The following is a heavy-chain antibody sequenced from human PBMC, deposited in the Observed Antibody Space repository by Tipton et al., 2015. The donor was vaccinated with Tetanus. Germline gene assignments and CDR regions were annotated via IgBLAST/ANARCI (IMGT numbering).Heavy chain of an antibody. CDR3: ARAHCTDGVCNFDF. D-gene: IGHD2-8*01. CDR2: IYPADSDT. V-gene: IGHV5-51*01. Sequence: QLVQSGGEVKKPGESLKISCKGSGYIFNNYWIGWVRQKPGKGLEWMGFIYPADSDTRYSPSFQGQVTISVDKSINTAYLQWSSLKASDTSMFYCARAHCTDGVCNFDFWGQGALVTVAS. J-gene: IGHJ4*02. CDR1: GYIFNNYW.